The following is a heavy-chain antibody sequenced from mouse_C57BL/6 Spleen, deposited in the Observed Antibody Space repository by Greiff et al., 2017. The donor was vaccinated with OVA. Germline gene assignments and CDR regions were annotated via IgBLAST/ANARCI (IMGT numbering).Heavy chain of an antibody. Sequence: QVQLKQSGPELVKPGASVKISCKASGYAFSSSWMNWVKQRPGKGLEWIGRIYPGDGDTNYNGKFKGKATLTADKSSSTAYMQLSSLTSEDSAVYFCARGGPNWESWYFDYWGQGTTLTVSS. CDR1: GYAFSSSW. D-gene: IGHD4-1*01. V-gene: IGHV1-82*01. CDR2: IYPGDGDT. J-gene: IGHJ2*01. CDR3: ARGGPNWESWYFDY.